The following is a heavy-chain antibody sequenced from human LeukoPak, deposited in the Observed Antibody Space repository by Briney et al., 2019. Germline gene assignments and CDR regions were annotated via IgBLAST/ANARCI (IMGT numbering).Heavy chain of an antibody. D-gene: IGHD6-6*01. CDR3: ARRGAAARLRLLSYFDY. J-gene: IGHJ4*02. V-gene: IGHV4-34*01. Sequence: SETLSLTCAVHGGSFSGYYWSWIRQPPGKGLEWIGEINHSGSTNYNPSLKSRVTISVDTSKNQFFLKLSSVTAADTAVYYCARRGAAARLRLLSYFDYWGQGTLVTVSS. CDR2: INHSGST. CDR1: GGSFSGYY.